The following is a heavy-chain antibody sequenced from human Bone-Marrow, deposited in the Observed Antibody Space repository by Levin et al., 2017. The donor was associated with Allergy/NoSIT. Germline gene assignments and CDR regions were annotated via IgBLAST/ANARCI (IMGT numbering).Heavy chain of an antibody. V-gene: IGHV3-30*04. D-gene: IGHD2-8*01. CDR3: ARDLGYCTNSTCSLYYYYYGMDV. Sequence: GGSLRLSCAASGFTFSTYPMHWVRQAPGKGLEWVAIISYDGNEKYYADSVKGRFTISRDDSKNTLYLQMNSLRPEDTAVYYCARDLGYCTNSTCSLYYYYYGMDVWGQGTTVTVSS. J-gene: IGHJ6*02. CDR2: ISYDGNEK. CDR1: GFTFSTYP.